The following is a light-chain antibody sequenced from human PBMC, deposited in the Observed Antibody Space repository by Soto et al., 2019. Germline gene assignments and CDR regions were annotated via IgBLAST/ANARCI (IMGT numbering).Light chain of an antibody. CDR1: SSDVGAYNY. CDR2: GVN. J-gene: IGLJ3*02. V-gene: IGLV2-14*01. CDR3: NSFTSSSTVV. Sequence: QAVVTQPASVSGSPGQSITISCTGTSSDVGAYNYVSWYQQHPGKAPKLMIYGVNNRPSGVSNRFSGSKSGNTASLTISGLQADDEAEYHCNSFTSSSTVVFGGGTKLTVL.